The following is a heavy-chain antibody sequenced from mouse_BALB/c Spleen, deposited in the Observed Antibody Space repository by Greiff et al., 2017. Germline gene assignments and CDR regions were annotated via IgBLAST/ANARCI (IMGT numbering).Heavy chain of an antibody. V-gene: IGHV5-6-4*01. CDR3: TRDGGLFAY. J-gene: IGHJ3*01. Sequence: EVQVVESGGGLVKPGGSLKLSCAASGFTFSSYTMPWVRQTPEKRLEWVATISSGGSYTYYPDSVKGRFTISRDNAKNTLYLQMSSLKSEDTAMYYCTRDGGLFAYWGQGTLVTVSA. D-gene: IGHD3-1*01. CDR2: ISSGGSYT. CDR1: GFTFSSYT.